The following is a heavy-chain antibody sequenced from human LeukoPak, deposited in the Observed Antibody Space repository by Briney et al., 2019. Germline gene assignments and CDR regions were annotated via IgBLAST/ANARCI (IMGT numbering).Heavy chain of an antibody. Sequence: SETLSLTCAVYGGSFSGYYWSWIRQPPGKGLEWIGEINHSGSTNYNPSLKSRATISVDTSKNQFSLKLSSVTAADTAVYYCAREGTDFWSGYYKFDYWGQGTLVTVSS. D-gene: IGHD3-3*01. CDR3: AREGTDFWSGYYKFDY. CDR1: GGSFSGYY. J-gene: IGHJ4*02. V-gene: IGHV4-34*01. CDR2: INHSGST.